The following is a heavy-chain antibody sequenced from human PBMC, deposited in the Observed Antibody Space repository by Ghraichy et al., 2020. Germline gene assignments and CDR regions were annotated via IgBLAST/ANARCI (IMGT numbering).Heavy chain of an antibody. CDR1: GGSISSGSYY. D-gene: IGHD3-3*01. CDR2: IYTSGST. V-gene: IGHV4-61*02. CDR3: ARGASITIFGVVMYYYYGMDV. Sequence: TLSPTCTVSGGSISSGSYYWSWIRQPAGKGLEWIGRIYTSGSTNYNPSLKSRVTISVDTSKNQFSLKLSSVTAADTAVYYCARGASITIFGVVMYYYYGMDVWGQGTTVTVSS. J-gene: IGHJ6*02.